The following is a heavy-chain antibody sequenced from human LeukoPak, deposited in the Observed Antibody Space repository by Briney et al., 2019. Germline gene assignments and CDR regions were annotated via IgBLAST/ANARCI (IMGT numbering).Heavy chain of an antibody. CDR2: LKKDGSEK. D-gene: IGHD1-26*01. CDR3: ARGGATVVS. V-gene: IGHV3-7*05. Sequence: RGSLRLSCSAPGYTFNDYSISWVRQAPGKGLEWVANLKKDGSEKYYVDSVKGRVTISRDNARKSLYLQMNSLRRENAVVYYCARGGATVVSWGQGTLVTVSS. J-gene: IGHJ4*02. CDR1: GYTFNDYS.